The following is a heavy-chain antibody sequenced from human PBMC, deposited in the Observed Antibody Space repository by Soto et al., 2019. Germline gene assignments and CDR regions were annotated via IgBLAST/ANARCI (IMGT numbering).Heavy chain of an antibody. J-gene: IGHJ4*02. D-gene: IGHD3-10*01. CDR2: ISSSSSYT. Sequence: QVQLVESGGGLVKPGGSLRLSCAASGFTFSDYYMSWIRQAPGKGLEWVSYISSSSSYTNYADSVKGRFTISRDNAKNSLYLQMNSLRAEDTAVYYCAKTMVRGVFDYWGQGTLVTVSS. CDR1: GFTFSDYY. V-gene: IGHV3-11*06. CDR3: AKTMVRGVFDY.